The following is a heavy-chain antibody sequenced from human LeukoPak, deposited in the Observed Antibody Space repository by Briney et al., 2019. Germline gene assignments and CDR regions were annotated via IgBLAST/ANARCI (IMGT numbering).Heavy chain of an antibody. V-gene: IGHV3-23*01. D-gene: IGHD6-19*01. CDR1: GFTFNSYA. J-gene: IGHJ4*02. CDR3: AKGFSGWHFDH. CDR2: ISYSGGST. Sequence: PGGSLRLSCAASGFTFNSYAMTWVRQAPGKGLEWVSGISYSGGSTFYADSVKGRFTISRDNSKNTLYMQMNSLRAEDTAVYYCAKGFSGWHFDHWGQGTLVTVSS.